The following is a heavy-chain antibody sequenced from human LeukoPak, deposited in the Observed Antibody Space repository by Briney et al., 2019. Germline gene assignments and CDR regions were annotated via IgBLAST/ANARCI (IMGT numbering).Heavy chain of an antibody. CDR3: ARGVPGTDKLTHDY. Sequence: ASVKVSCKASGYTFTGYYIHWVRQAPGQGLEWMGWINPNSGGTNYAQKFQGRVTMTRDTSISTAYMELSRLRSDDTAVYYCARGVPGTDKLTHDYWGQGTLVTVSS. CDR1: GYTFTGYY. J-gene: IGHJ4*02. CDR2: INPNSGGT. D-gene: IGHD6-13*01. V-gene: IGHV1-2*02.